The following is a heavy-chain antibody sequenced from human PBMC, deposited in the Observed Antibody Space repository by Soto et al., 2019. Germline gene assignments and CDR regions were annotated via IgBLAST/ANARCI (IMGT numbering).Heavy chain of an antibody. CDR1: GYSFISYG. V-gene: IGHV1-18*01. Sequence: QVQLVQSGAEVKKPGASVKVSCKVSGYSFISYGISWVRQAPGQGLEWMGWISGYNGNTTYTQKVQGRVTMTTDASTNTAYMEVRGLRADDAAVYYCATRPRGYCHYWGQGTLVTVSS. CDR3: ATRPRGYCHY. J-gene: IGHJ4*02. D-gene: IGHD2-15*01. CDR2: ISGYNGNT.